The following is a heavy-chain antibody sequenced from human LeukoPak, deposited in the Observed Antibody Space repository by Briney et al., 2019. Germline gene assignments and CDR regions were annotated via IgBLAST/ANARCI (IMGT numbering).Heavy chain of an antibody. CDR3: ARLGLRYHYDSSGYLDY. Sequence: SETLSLTCTVSGNSISSGYYWGWIRQPPGKGLEWIGRTYQRGSTYYNPSLKRRGTIAVDTSKNQFSLKVRFVTAADTAVYYCARLGLRYHYDSSGYLDYWGQGTLVTVSS. CDR1: GNSISSGYY. CDR2: TYQRGST. D-gene: IGHD3-22*01. J-gene: IGHJ4*02. V-gene: IGHV4-38-2*02.